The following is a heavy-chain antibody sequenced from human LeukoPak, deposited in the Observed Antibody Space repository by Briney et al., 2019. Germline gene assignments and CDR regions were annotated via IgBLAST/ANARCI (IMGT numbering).Heavy chain of an antibody. CDR1: GGSISSYY. CDR3: AREDSSSWSGLGFDP. J-gene: IGHJ5*02. V-gene: IGHV4-59*01. Sequence: SETLSLTCTVSGGSISSYYWSWIRQPPGKGLEWIGYIYYSGSTNYNPSLKSRVTTSVDTSKNQFSLKLSSVTAADTAVYYCAREDSSSWSGLGFDPWGQGTLVTVSS. CDR2: IYYSGST. D-gene: IGHD6-13*01.